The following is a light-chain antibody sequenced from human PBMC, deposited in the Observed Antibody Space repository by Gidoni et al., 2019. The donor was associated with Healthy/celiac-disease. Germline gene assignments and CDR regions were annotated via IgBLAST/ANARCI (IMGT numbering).Light chain of an antibody. CDR1: QSISSY. Sequence: DIQMTQSPSSLSASVGDRVTITCRASQSISSYLNWYQQKPGKASKLLIYAASSLQSGVPSMLSGSGSGTDFTLTISSLQPEDFATYYCQQSYSMWTFGQGTKVEIK. CDR2: AAS. V-gene: IGKV1-39*01. CDR3: QQSYSMWT. J-gene: IGKJ1*01.